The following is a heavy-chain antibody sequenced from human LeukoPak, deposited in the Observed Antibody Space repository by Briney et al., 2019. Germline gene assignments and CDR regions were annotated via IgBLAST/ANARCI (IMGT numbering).Heavy chain of an antibody. J-gene: IGHJ5*02. V-gene: IGHV3-48*03. Sequence: GGSLRLSCAASGFTFSTYEMNWVRQAPGKGLEWVSYISSSGSTIYYADSVKGRFTISRDNAKNSLYLQMNSLRAEDTAVYYCARGPLHVVVPATTWFDPWGQGILVTVSS. CDR1: GFTFSTYE. CDR3: ARGPLHVVVPATTWFDP. D-gene: IGHD2-2*01. CDR2: ISSSGSTI.